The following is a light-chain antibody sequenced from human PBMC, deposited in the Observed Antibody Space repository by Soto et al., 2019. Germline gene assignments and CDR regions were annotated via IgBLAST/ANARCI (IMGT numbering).Light chain of an antibody. CDR1: SSDVGGYNY. J-gene: IGLJ2*01. CDR3: SSYAGSNNLV. CDR2: EVT. Sequence: QSVLTQPPSASGSPGQAVTISCTGTSSDVGGYNYGSWYQHHPGKAPKLMIHEVTKRPSGVPDRFSGYKSGHTASLTVSGLQGEDEADYYCSSYAGSNNLVFGGGTKLTVL. V-gene: IGLV2-8*01.